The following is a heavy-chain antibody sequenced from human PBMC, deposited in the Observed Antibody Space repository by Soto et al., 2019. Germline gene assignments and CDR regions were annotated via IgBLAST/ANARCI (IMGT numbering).Heavy chain of an antibody. CDR2: ISRSSSNI. V-gene: IGHV3-21*01. CDR1: GFNFSSYS. D-gene: IGHD6-13*01. J-gene: IGHJ6*02. CDR3: ARDLKVAAAGTGYYYYCMDV. Sequence: EVQLVESGGGLVKPGGSLRLSCAASGFNFSSYSMNWVRQAPGKGLEWVSSISRSSSNIYYVDSVKGRFTISRDNAKNSLYLQMNSLSADDTAVYYCARDLKVAAAGTGYYYYCMDVWGQGTTVTVSS.